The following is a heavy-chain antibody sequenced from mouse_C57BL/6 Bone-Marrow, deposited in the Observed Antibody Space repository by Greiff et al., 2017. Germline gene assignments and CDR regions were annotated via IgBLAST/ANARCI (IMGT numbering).Heavy chain of an antibody. Sequence: EVQVEESGRGLVKPGGSLKLPCAASGFTFSSYAMSWVRQTPEKRLEWVATISDGGSYTFYPDNVKGRFTISRDNAKNNLYLQMSHLKSEDTAMYYCAKDPLLWVRRTEFAYWGQGTLVTVSA. CDR1: GFTFSSYA. J-gene: IGHJ3*01. CDR2: ISDGGSYT. V-gene: IGHV5-4*01. D-gene: IGHD2-14*01. CDR3: AKDPLLWVRRTEFAY.